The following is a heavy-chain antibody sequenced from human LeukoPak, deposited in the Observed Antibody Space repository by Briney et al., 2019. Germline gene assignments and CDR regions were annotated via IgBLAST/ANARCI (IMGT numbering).Heavy chain of an antibody. CDR1: GGSFSGYY. CDR3: ARGRGYSYGYYFDY. J-gene: IGHJ4*02. CDR2: INHSGST. Sequence: PSETLSLTCAVYGGSFSGYYWSWIRQPPGKGLEWIGEINHSGSTNYNPSLKSRVTISVDTSKNQFSLKLSSVTAADTAAYYCARGRGYSYGYYFDYWGQGTLVTVSS. D-gene: IGHD5-18*01. V-gene: IGHV4-34*01.